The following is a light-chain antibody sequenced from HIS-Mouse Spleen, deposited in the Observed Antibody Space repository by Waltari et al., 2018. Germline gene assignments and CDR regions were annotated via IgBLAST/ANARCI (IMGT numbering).Light chain of an antibody. CDR2: KDS. Sequence: SYELTQPPSVSVSPGQTARITCSGDALPKQYAYWYQPKPGQAPVLVIYKDSERPSGIPERFSGSSSGTTVTLTISGVQAEDEADYYCQSADSSGTGWVFGGGTKLTVL. J-gene: IGLJ3*02. V-gene: IGLV3-25*03. CDR3: QSADSSGTGWV. CDR1: ALPKQY.